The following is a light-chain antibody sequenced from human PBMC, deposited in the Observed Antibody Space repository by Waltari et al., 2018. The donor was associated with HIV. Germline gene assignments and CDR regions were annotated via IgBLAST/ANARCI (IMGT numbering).Light chain of an antibody. V-gene: IGLV1-44*01. J-gene: IGLJ3*02. CDR2: INN. CDR1: SPDTGGNS. CDR3: EVCDDSLNGPV. Sequence: SVPTQPLSASGTPTLPVPLTPSSSSPDTGGNSVNRYQPLPRKAPIPLIYINNQRPSWAPARFSGSHSGTSASLAIRGLQSEDEADYYCEVCDDSLNGPVFGGGTKLTVL.